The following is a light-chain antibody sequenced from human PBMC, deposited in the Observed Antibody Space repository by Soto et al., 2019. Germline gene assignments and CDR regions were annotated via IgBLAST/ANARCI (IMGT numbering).Light chain of an antibody. CDR3: QSYDSSLSGYV. Sequence: VLTQPPSVSGAPGQRVTISCTGSSSNIRAGYDVHWYQQLPGTAPKLLIYGNSNRPSGVPDRFSGSKSGTSASLAITGLQAEDEAEYYCQSYDSSLSGYVFGTGTKVTVL. V-gene: IGLV1-40*01. J-gene: IGLJ1*01. CDR2: GNS. CDR1: SSNIRAGYD.